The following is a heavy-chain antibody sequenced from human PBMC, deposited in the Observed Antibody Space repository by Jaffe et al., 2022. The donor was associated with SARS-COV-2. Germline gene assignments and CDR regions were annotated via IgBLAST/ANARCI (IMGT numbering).Heavy chain of an antibody. CDR3: ARDRGPYYDILTGYFDY. J-gene: IGHJ4*02. CDR2: ISSSSSYI. D-gene: IGHD3-9*01. CDR1: GFTFSSYS. Sequence: EVQLVESGGGLVKPGGSLRLSCAASGFTFSSYSMNWVRQAPGKGLEWVSSISSSSSYIYYADSVKGRFTISRDNAKNSLYLQMNSLRAEDTAVYYCARDRGPYYDILTGYFDYWGQGTLVTVSS. V-gene: IGHV3-21*01.